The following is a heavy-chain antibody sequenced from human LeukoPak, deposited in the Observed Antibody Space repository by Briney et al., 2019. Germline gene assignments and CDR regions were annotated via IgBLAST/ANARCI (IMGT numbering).Heavy chain of an antibody. J-gene: IGHJ4*02. V-gene: IGHV4-39*07. CDR2: IYYSGST. Sequence: SETLSLTCTVSGGSISSSSYYWGWIRQPPGKGLEWIGSIYYSGSTYYNPSLKSRVTISVDTSKNQFSLKLSSVTAADTAVYYCARRRSMTTYYFDYWGQGTLVTVSS. CDR1: GGSISSSSYY. CDR3: ARRRSMTTYYFDY. D-gene: IGHD2/OR15-2a*01.